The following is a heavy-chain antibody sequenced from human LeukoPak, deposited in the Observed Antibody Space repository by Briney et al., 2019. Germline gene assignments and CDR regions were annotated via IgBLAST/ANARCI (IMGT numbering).Heavy chain of an antibody. Sequence: GGSLRLSCAASGFSVSSSYMNWVRQAPGKGLEWVSIIYSGGSTYYADSVKGRFTISRDNSKNTLYLQMNSLRAEDTAVYYCAKDPNSSGWYLGGDYWGQGTLVTVSS. J-gene: IGHJ4*02. V-gene: IGHV3-53*01. CDR2: IYSGGST. CDR3: AKDPNSSGWYLGGDY. CDR1: GFSVSSSY. D-gene: IGHD6-19*01.